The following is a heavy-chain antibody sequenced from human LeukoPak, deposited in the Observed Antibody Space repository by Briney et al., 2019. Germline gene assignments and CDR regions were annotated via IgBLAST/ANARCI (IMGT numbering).Heavy chain of an antibody. CDR2: IYYSGGT. J-gene: IGHJ5*02. Sequence: SETLSLTCTVSGGSISSYYWSWIRQPPGKGLEWIGYIYYSGGTNYNPSLKSRVTISVDTSKNQLSLKLSSVTAADTAVYYCARDGEMATTTYNWFDPWGQGTLVTVSS. D-gene: IGHD5-24*01. CDR1: GGSISSYY. CDR3: ARDGEMATTTYNWFDP. V-gene: IGHV4-59*01.